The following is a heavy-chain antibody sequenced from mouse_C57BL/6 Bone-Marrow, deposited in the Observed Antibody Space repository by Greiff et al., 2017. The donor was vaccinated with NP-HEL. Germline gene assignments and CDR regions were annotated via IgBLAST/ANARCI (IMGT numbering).Heavy chain of an antibody. D-gene: IGHD1-1*01. CDR3: ALIATVVAWNIDY. J-gene: IGHJ2*01. V-gene: IGHV1-36*01. CDR2: VYPYNGGT. Sequence: EVQLQQSGPVLVKPGPSVKISCKASGFTFTDYYMHWVQQSHGKSLAWIGLVYPYNGGTCYNQKFKGQATLTVDPSSSTAYMELNSLTSEDSAVYYCALIATVVAWNIDYGCQGTTLTVSS. CDR1: GFTFTDYY.